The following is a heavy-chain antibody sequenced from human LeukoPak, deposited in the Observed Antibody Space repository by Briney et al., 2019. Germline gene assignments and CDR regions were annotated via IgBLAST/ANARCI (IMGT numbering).Heavy chain of an antibody. CDR2: INHSGST. J-gene: IGHJ3*02. Sequence: SETLSLTCTVSGGSISSSSYYWGWIRQPPGKGLEWIGEINHSGSTNYNPSLKSRVTISVDTSKNQFSLKLSSVTAADTAVYYCARGDYPDAFDIWGQGTMVTVSS. CDR3: ARGDYPDAFDI. D-gene: IGHD4-11*01. CDR1: GGSISSSSYY. V-gene: IGHV4-39*07.